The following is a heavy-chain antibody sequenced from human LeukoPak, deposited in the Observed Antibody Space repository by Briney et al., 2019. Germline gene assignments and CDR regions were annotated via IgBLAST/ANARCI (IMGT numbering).Heavy chain of an antibody. J-gene: IGHJ4*02. D-gene: IGHD1-26*01. CDR2: IFYSGNT. CDR1: GGSISSYY. V-gene: IGHV4-59*08. CDR3: ARLAAISGSDYPDD. Sequence: SETLSLTCTVSGGSISSYYWSWIRQPPGKGLEWIGYIFYSGNTIYNPSLRSRVTISADTSKNHFSLRLRSVTAADTAVYYCARLAAISGSDYPDDWGQGTLVTVSS.